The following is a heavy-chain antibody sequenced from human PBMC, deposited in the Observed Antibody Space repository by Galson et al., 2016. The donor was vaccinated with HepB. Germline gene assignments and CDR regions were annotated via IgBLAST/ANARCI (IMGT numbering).Heavy chain of an antibody. J-gene: IGHJ6*02. V-gene: IGHV3-21*01. D-gene: IGHD1-1*01. Sequence: SLRLSCAASGFTFSTYNMNWVRQTPGKGLEWVSSISGSGSYLYHADPVKGRFTISRDNANNSLYLHLSRLRAEDTAVYYCSRDLRNVERPDLTYYYGMDVWGQGTTVTVSS. CDR3: SRDLRNVERPDLTYYYGMDV. CDR2: ISGSGSYL. CDR1: GFTFSTYN.